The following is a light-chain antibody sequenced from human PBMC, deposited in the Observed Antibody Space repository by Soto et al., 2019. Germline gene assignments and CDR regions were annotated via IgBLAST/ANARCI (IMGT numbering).Light chain of an antibody. CDR2: GAS. V-gene: IGKV3-15*01. CDR3: QKYNNWPQT. J-gene: IGKJ1*01. Sequence: EIVMTQSPATLSVSPGERATLSCRSSQSVSSNLAWYQQKPGQAPRLLIYGASTRATGIPARFSGSGSGTEFTLTISSLLSEDFAVYYCQKYNNWPQTFGQGTKVEIK. CDR1: QSVSSN.